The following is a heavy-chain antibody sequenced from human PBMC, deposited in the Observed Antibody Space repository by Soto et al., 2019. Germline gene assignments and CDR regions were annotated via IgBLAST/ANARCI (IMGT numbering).Heavy chain of an antibody. V-gene: IGHV4-61*01. CDR2: IYYSGSA. Sequence: QVQVQESGPGLVKPSETLSLTCTVSGGSVSSGHYYWSWIRQPPGKGLEWIGYIYYSGSAKYNPSLKSRVTISVDTSKNQFSLKLSSVTAADTAVYYCARDQGDYYGVDVWGQGTTVTVSS. J-gene: IGHJ6*02. CDR3: ARDQGDYYGVDV. CDR1: GGSVSSGHYY.